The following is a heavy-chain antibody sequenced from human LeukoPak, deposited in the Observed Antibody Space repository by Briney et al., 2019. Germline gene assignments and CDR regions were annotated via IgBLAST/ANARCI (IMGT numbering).Heavy chain of an antibody. J-gene: IGHJ4*02. CDR3: ARDPGALDY. D-gene: IGHD7-27*01. CDR2: IRSSGDTI. CDR1: GFTFSSYS. Sequence: GGSLRLSCAASGFTFSSYSMNWVRQAPGKGLEWVSYIRSSGDTIYYADSVKGRFTISRDNAKNSVYLQMHSLRDEDTAVYYCARDPGALDYWGQGTVVTVSS. V-gene: IGHV3-48*02.